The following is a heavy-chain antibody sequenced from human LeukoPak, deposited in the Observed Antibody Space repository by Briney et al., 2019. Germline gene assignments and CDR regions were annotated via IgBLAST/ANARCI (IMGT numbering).Heavy chain of an antibody. Sequence: GESLKISCKGSGYSSTSYWIGWVRQMPGKGLEWMGIIYPGDSDTRYGPSFQGQVTISADKSISTAYLQWSSLKASDTAMYYCASAAGYSSGWYVYWGQGTLVTVSS. CDR2: IYPGDSDT. D-gene: IGHD6-19*01. V-gene: IGHV5-51*01. CDR3: ASAAGYSSGWYVY. J-gene: IGHJ4*02. CDR1: GYSSTSYW.